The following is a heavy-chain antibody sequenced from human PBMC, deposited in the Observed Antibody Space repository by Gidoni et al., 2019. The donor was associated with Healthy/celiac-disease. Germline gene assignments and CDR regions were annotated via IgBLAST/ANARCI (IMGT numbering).Heavy chain of an antibody. CDR3: ARREWELESDFDY. V-gene: IGHV5-51*01. D-gene: IGHD1-26*01. CDR2: IHPGDSDT. CDR1: GFSFTSYW. Sequence: VQLVPSGAEVNKPGESPTLSCKGSGFSFTSYWIGWVRPMPGKGLEWMGIIHPGDSDTRYSPSFQGQVTISADKSISTAYLQWSSLKASDTAMYYCARREWELESDFDYWGQGTLVTVSS. J-gene: IGHJ4*02.